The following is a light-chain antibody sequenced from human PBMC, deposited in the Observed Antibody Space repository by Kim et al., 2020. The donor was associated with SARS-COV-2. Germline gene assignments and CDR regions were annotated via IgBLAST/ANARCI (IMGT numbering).Light chain of an antibody. Sequence: DIVMTQSPLSLPVTPGEPASISCRSSQSLLHSNGYNYLDWYLQKPGQSPQLLIYLGSNRASGVPDRFSGSGSGTDFTLKISRVEAEYVGVYYCMQALQTPVTFGGGTKVDIK. CDR3: MQALQTPVT. CDR2: LGS. V-gene: IGKV2-28*01. J-gene: IGKJ4*02. CDR1: QSLLHSNGYNY.